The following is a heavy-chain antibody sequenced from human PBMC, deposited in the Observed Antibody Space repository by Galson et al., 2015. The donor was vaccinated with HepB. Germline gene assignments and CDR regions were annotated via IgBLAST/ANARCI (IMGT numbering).Heavy chain of an antibody. Sequence: SLRLSCAASGFTFSSYGMHWVRQAPGKGLEWVAVISYDGSNKYYADSVRGRFTISRDNSKNTLYLQMNSLRAEDTAVYYCAKAWGQGGYYGSGTHKWHDSYGMDVWFPGTTFTVSS. CDR2: ISYDGSNK. CDR1: GFTFSSYG. J-gene: IGHJ6*02. CDR3: AKAWGQGGYYGSGTHKWHDSYGMDV. D-gene: IGHD3-10*01. V-gene: IGHV3-30*18.